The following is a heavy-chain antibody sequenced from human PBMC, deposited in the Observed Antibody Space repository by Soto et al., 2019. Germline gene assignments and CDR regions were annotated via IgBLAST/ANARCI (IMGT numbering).Heavy chain of an antibody. CDR1: GGSISSYY. D-gene: IGHD3-3*01. CDR3: TRLSYDFWSGYYSSPDSWFDP. Sequence: PSETLSLTCTVSGGSISSYYWSWIRQPPGKGLEWIGYIYYSGSTNYNPSLKSRVTISVDTSKNQFSLKLSSVTAADTAVYYCTRLSYDFWSGYYSSPDSWFDPWGQGTLVTVSS. J-gene: IGHJ5*02. CDR2: IYYSGST. V-gene: IGHV4-59*08.